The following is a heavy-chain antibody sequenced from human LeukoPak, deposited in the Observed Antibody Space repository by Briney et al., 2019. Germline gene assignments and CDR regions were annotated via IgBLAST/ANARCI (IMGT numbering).Heavy chain of an antibody. D-gene: IGHD3-22*01. CDR2: IYYSGTT. Sequence: GSLRLSCAASGFTFNDAWMSWVRQAPGKGLEWIGYIYYSGTTNYNPSLKSRVTISVDTSKNQFSLNLSSVTAADTAVYYCARASYYYDSVDYWGQGTLVTVSS. J-gene: IGHJ4*02. CDR3: ARASYYYDSVDY. V-gene: IGHV4-59*01. CDR1: GFTFNDAW.